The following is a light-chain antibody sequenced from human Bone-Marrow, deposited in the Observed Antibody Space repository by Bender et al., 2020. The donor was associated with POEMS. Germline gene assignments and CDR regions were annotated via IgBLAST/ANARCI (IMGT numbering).Light chain of an antibody. CDR1: SSNVGTTA. Sequence: QSVLTQPPSASGTPGQRVTISCSGSSSNVGTTAINWYQQLPGAAPKLLIYSDNQRPSGVPDRFSGSKSGTSASLAISGLQSEDAADYYCSTWDDRLNAWLFGGGTKLTVL. CDR2: SDN. CDR3: STWDDRLNAWL. J-gene: IGLJ3*02. V-gene: IGLV1-44*01.